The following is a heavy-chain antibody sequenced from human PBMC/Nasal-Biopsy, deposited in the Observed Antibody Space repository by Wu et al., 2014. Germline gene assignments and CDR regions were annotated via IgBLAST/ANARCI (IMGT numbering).Heavy chain of an antibody. J-gene: IGHJ4*02. CDR1: GFTFDDYA. Sequence: LRLSCAASGFTFDDYAMHWVRQAPGKGLEWVSGISWNSGSIGYADSVKGRFTISRDNAKNSLYLQMNSLRAEDTALYYCAKGAGELREEPDYWGQGTLVTVSS. CDR2: ISWNSGSI. CDR3: AKGAGELREEPDY. D-gene: IGHD1-26*01. V-gene: IGHV3-9*01.